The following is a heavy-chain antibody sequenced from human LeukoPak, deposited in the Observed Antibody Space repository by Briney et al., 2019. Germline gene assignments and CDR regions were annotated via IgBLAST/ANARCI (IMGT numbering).Heavy chain of an antibody. CDR3: ARDASPAAMAYYFDY. CDR2: IWFDGSTK. V-gene: IGHV3-33*01. CDR1: GFSFSSYG. Sequence: PGRSLRLSCATSGFSFSSYGMHWVRQAPGKGLEWVAVIWFDGSTKYYVDSVKGRFTISRDNSKNTLYLQMDSLRAEDTALYYCARDASPAAMAYYFDYSGQGTLVTVSS. D-gene: IGHD2-2*01. J-gene: IGHJ4*02.